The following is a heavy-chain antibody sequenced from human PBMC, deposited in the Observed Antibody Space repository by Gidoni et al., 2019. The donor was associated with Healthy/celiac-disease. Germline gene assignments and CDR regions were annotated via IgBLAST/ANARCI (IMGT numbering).Heavy chain of an antibody. V-gene: IGHV3-15*07. D-gene: IGHD4-17*01. CDR1: GFTFSNAW. Sequence: EVQLVESGGGLVKPGGSLRLSCAASGFTFSNAWMNWVRQAPGKGLEWVGRIKSKTDGGTTDYAAPVKGRFTISRDDSKNTLYLQMNSLKTEDTAVYYCWLTQYGDYVGYFDYWGQGTLVTVSS. J-gene: IGHJ4*02. CDR3: WLTQYGDYVGYFDY. CDR2: IKSKTDGGTT.